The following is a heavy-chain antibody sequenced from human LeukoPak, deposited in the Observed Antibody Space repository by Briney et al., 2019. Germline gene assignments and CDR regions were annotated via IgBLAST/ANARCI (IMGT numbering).Heavy chain of an antibody. D-gene: IGHD1-26*01. V-gene: IGHV3-48*03. J-gene: IGHJ4*02. CDR2: ISSGASTL. CDR3: ARFAVGANLVDY. CDR1: GFTFSNYE. Sequence: PGGSLRLSCAASGFTFSNYEMNWVRQAPGKGLEWVSYISSGASTLYYADSVRGRFTISRDNDKNSLYLQMNNLRAEDTAVYYCARFAVGANLVDYWGQGTLVTVSS.